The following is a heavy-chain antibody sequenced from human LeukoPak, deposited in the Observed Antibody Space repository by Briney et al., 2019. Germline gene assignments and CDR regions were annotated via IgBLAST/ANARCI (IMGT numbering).Heavy chain of an antibody. Sequence: ASVKVSCKASGYTFTGYYIHWVRQAPGQGLEWMGWINPNRGGTNYAQKFQGRVTLTRDTSISTAYMELSRLRSDDTAVYYCASSYCSSTSCYFYYYGMDVWGEGAKVTVSS. D-gene: IGHD2-2*01. J-gene: IGHJ6*04. CDR1: GYTFTGYY. CDR2: INPNRGGT. CDR3: ASSYCSSTSCYFYYYGMDV. V-gene: IGHV1-2*02.